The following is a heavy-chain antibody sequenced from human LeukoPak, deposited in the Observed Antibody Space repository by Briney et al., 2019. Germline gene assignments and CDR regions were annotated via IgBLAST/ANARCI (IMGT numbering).Heavy chain of an antibody. CDR3: ARDVCSSSSCYDY. Sequence: QPSETLSLTCTVSGGSISSYYWSWIRQPPGKGLEWIGYIYNSGSANYNPSLKSRVTISVDTSKNQFSLKLSSVTAADTAVYYCARDVCSSSSCYDYWGQGTLVTVSS. CDR1: GGSISSYY. V-gene: IGHV4-59*01. J-gene: IGHJ4*02. CDR2: IYNSGSA. D-gene: IGHD2-2*01.